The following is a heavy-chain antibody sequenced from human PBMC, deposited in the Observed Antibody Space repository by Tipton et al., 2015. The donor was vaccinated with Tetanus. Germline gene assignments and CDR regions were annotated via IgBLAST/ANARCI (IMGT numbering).Heavy chain of an antibody. CDR3: DGILYDSSGGSDYYYYYGMDV. V-gene: IGHV4-39*01. CDR1: GGSISSSSYY. CDR2: IYYSGST. Sequence: TLSLTCTVSGGSISSSSYYWGWIRQPPGKGLEWIGGIYYSGSTYYNPSLKSRVTISVDTSKNQFSLKLSSVTAADTAVYYCDGILYDSSGGSDYYYYYGMDVWGQGTTVTVSS. D-gene: IGHD3-22*01. J-gene: IGHJ6*02.